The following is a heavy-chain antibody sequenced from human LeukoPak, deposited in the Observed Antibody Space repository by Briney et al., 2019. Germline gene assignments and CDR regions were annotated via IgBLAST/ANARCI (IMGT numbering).Heavy chain of an antibody. CDR2: ISDHESGSNE. V-gene: IGHV3-30*03. J-gene: IGHJ4*02. CDR3: ARSRGYCGGEAQCDFTY. Sequence: GGSLRLSCAVSGFTFSTLGLHWVRQAPGQGLEWVALISDHESGSNEYYAASVKGRFTISRDNSRKTLSLQMNTLRIEDTAVYYCARSRGYCGGEAQCDFTYWGQGTLVTVSS. D-gene: IGHD2-21*01. CDR1: GFTFSTLG.